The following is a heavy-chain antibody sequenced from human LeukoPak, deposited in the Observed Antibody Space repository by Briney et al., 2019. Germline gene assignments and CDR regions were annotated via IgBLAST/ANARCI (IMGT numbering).Heavy chain of an antibody. D-gene: IGHD5-18*01. Sequence: GASVKVSCKASGYTFTGYYMHWVRQAPGQGLEWMGIINPSGGSTSYAQKFQGRVTMTRDTSTSTVYTELSSLRSEDTAVYYCAREGDVATATWHWFDPWGQGTLVTVSS. CDR1: GYTFTGYY. CDR2: INPSGGST. CDR3: AREGDVATATWHWFDP. J-gene: IGHJ5*02. V-gene: IGHV1-46*01.